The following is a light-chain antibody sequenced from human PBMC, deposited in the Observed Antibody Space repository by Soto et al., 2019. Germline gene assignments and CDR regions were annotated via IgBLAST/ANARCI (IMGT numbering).Light chain of an antibody. Sequence: DIQMPQSPVSVSASXXDRIXITRRASQSISRSLNWYQQQPGKDPXVLIYAASTLQIGVPSGFSGSGSGTDFTLTISSLQPEDFATYSCQRSNSTPRTFGKGTKV. J-gene: IGKJ1*01. CDR2: AAS. CDR1: QSISRS. CDR3: QRSNSTPRT. V-gene: IGKV1-39*01.